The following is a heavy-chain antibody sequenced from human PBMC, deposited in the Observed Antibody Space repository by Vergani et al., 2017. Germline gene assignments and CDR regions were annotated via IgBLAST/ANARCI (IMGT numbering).Heavy chain of an antibody. V-gene: IGHV1-69*13. CDR3: TRGWYYDSIAYWAY. D-gene: IGHD3-22*01. Sequence: QGQLAQSGAEVKKPGSSVKVSCKASGGTFSSYAISWVRQAPGQGLEWMGGIIPIFGTANYAQKFQGRVTITADESTSTAYMELSSLRSEDTAVYYCTRGWYYDSIAYWAYWGQGTLVTVSS. CDR2: IIPIFGTA. J-gene: IGHJ4*02. CDR1: GGTFSSYA.